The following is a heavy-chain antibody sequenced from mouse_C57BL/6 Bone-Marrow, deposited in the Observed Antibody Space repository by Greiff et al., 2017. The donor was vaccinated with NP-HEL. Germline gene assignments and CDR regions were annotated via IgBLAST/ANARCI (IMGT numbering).Heavy chain of an antibody. J-gene: IGHJ2*01. CDR1: GFNFNDDY. CDR3: TPTRLVYY. D-gene: IGHD6-1*01. Sequence: EVKLVESGAELVRPGASVKLSCTASGFNFNDDYMHWVKQRPEQGLEWIGWIDPENGDTEYASKFQGKATITADTSSNTAYLQLSSLTSDDTAVFYGTPTRLVYYWGQGNTLTGSA. CDR2: IDPENGDT. V-gene: IGHV14-4*01.